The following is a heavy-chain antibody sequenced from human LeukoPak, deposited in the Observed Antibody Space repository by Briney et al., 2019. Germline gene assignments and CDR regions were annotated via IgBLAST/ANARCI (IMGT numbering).Heavy chain of an antibody. Sequence: SETLSLTCTVSGYSISSDYYWGWIRQTQGKGLEWIGSVYHSGTTYHNPSLKSRVTMSVDTSKNQFSLTLTSVTAADTALYYCTRELAGTTVEDWGQGTLVTVSS. D-gene: IGHD1-1*01. CDR1: GYSISSDYY. CDR3: TRELAGTTVED. J-gene: IGHJ4*02. CDR2: VYHSGTT. V-gene: IGHV4-38-2*02.